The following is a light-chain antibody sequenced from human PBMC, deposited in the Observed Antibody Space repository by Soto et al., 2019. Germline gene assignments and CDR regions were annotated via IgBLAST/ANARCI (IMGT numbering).Light chain of an antibody. V-gene: IGKV1-17*01. Sequence: DIQMTQSPSSLSASVGDRVTITCLASRYIRSDLSWYQQRPGQAPKVLIYVASNLQSGVPSRFSGSGSGTDFTLTISCLQSEDFATYYCQQYYSYPSLTFGGGTKVDIK. CDR3: QQYYSYPSLT. J-gene: IGKJ4*01. CDR2: VAS. CDR1: RYIRSD.